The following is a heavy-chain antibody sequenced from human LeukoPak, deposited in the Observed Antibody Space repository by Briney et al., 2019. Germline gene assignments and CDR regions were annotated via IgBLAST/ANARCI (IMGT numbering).Heavy chain of an antibody. V-gene: IGHV4-59*01. J-gene: IGHJ4*02. CDR3: ARAGSVWSFDY. CDR1: GGSISSYY. D-gene: IGHD6-19*01. CDR2: IYYSGIT. Sequence: SETLSLTCTVSGGSISSYYWSWIRQPPGKGLEWIGYIYYSGITNYNPSPKSRVTISVDTSKNQFSLKLSSVTAADTAVYYCARAGSVWSFDYWGQGTLVTVSS.